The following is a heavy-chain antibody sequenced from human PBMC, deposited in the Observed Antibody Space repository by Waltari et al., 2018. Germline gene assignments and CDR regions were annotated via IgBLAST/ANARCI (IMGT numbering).Heavy chain of an antibody. D-gene: IGHD2-15*01. CDR1: GFTLRSYS. J-gene: IGHJ6*02. V-gene: IGHV3-21*01. CDR2: ISSSSSYI. CDR3: ARDRVEMAHYGMDV. Sequence: EVQLVESGGGLVKPGGSLRLSCAASGFTLRSYSMNWVRTAPGKGLEWVSSISSSSSYIYYADSVKGRFTISRDNAKNSLYLQMNSLRAEDTAVYYCARDRVEMAHYGMDVWGQGTTVTVSS.